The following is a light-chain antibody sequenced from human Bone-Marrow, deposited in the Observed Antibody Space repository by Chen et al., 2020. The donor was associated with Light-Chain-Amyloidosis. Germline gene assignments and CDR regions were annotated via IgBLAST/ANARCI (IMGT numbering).Light chain of an antibody. CDR3: QVWDIISDQVV. Sequence: SYVVTQPPSVSEAPGQTATITCGGNNIGRKGVHWYQQKPGQAPVLVVYDDSDRPSGIPERFSGSNSGNTATLTISSVEAGDEADYYCQVWDIISDQVVFGGGTKLTVL. CDR1: NIGRKG. V-gene: IGLV3-21*02. CDR2: DDS. J-gene: IGLJ2*01.